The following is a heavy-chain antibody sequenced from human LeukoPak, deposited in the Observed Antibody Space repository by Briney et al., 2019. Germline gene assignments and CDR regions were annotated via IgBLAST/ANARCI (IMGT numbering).Heavy chain of an antibody. D-gene: IGHD2/OR15-2a*01. V-gene: IGHV3-74*01. J-gene: IGHJ4*02. Sequence: GGSLRLSCAASGFTFSSYWMHWVRQAPGKGLVWVSRINTDGSSTSYADSVKGRFTISRDNAKNTLYLQMNSLRAEDTAVYYCARDHLTHNTGDYWGQGTLVTVSS. CDR2: INTDGSST. CDR3: ARDHLTHNTGDY. CDR1: GFTFSSYW.